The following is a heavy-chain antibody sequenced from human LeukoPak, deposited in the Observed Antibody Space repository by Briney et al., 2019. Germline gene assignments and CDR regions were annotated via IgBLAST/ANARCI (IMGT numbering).Heavy chain of an antibody. V-gene: IGHV3-7*03. CDR2: VTQDGSEK. CDR1: GLTFSGQW. D-gene: IGHD3/OR15-3a*01. CDR3: ARLGCVRACPHGALNW. Sequence: GGCLRLSCAAAGLTFSGQWMGWVRQAPGKGLEWVATVTQDGSEKYYVDSVKGRFTISRDNAKSSLFLQLSSLRAEDTAVYYCARLGCVRACPHGALNWWGQGTLVTVSS. J-gene: IGHJ4*02.